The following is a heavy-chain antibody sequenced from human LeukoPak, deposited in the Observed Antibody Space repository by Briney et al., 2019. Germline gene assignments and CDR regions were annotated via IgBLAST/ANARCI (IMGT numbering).Heavy chain of an antibody. Sequence: PGESLKISCKGSGYSFTSYWIGWVRQMPGKGLEWMGIIYPGDSDTRYSPSFQGQVTISADKSISTAYLQWSSLKASDTAMYYCARGYGDYVSGYYYYYMDVWGKGTTVTVSS. V-gene: IGHV5-51*01. CDR2: IYPGDSDT. CDR3: ARGYGDYVSGYYYYYMDV. D-gene: IGHD4-17*01. CDR1: GYSFTSYW. J-gene: IGHJ6*03.